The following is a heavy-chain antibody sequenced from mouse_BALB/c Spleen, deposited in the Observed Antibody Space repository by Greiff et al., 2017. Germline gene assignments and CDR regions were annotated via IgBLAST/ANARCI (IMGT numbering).Heavy chain of an antibody. D-gene: IGHD3-2*02. CDR3: ARSGYRGAMDY. CDR1: GFTFSSFG. J-gene: IGHJ4*01. Sequence: EVKLMESGGGLVQPGGSRKLSCAASGFTFSSFGMHWVRQAPEKGLEWVAYISSGSSTIYYADTVKGRFTISRDNPKNTLFLQMTSLRSEDTAMYYCARSGYRGAMDYWGQGTSVTVSS. V-gene: IGHV5-17*02. CDR2: ISSGSSTI.